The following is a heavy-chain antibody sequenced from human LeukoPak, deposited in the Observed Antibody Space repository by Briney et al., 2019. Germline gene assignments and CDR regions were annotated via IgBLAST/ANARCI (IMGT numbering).Heavy chain of an antibody. Sequence: GGSLSLSCAASGFTFSDYYMNWIRQAPGKGLEWISYISSSGSTIYYADSVKGRFTISRDNAKNSLYLQMNSLRAEDTAVYYCARDGDPYYDILTADIGNWFDPWGQGTLVTVSS. V-gene: IGHV3-11*01. CDR1: GFTFSDYY. D-gene: IGHD3-9*01. CDR2: ISSSGSTI. CDR3: ARDGDPYYDILTADIGNWFDP. J-gene: IGHJ5*02.